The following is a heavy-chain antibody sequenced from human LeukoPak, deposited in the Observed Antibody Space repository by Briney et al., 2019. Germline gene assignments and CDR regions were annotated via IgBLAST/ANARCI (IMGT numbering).Heavy chain of an antibody. Sequence: ASVNVSYTASGYTFTIYGISWGGQAPGQGGEGRGWISAYICNTNYAQKLHGTVTMTTDTSPSTPYMELRSLRSDDTAVYYCARELGYCSGGSCGWFDPWGQGTLVTVSS. CDR2: ISAYICNT. CDR3: ARELGYCSGGSCGWFDP. J-gene: IGHJ5*02. CDR1: GYTFTIYG. V-gene: IGHV1-18*04. D-gene: IGHD2-15*01.